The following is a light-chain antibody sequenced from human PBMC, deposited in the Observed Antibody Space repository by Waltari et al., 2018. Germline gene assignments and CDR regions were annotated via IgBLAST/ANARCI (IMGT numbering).Light chain of an antibody. CDR1: QSISNNY. CDR2: GAS. J-gene: IGKJ3*01. Sequence: EIVLTQSPGTLSLSPGERATLSYRASQSISNNYLAWYQQKPGQAPTLLIYGASNRATGIPDAFGGSGSGTDFTHTISKLEPEDFAVYYCQQYGSSPFTFGPGTKVDFK. V-gene: IGKV3-20*01. CDR3: QQYGSSPFT.